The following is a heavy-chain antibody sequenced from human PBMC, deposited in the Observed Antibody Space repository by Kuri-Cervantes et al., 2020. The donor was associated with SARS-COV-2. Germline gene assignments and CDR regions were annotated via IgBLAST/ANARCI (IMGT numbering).Heavy chain of an antibody. J-gene: IGHJ4*02. CDR3: AKDCGGDCYLDY. D-gene: IGHD2-21*02. CDR1: GFTFSSYG. V-gene: IGHV3-30*18. CDR2: ISYDGSNK. Sequence: GGSLRLSCAASGFTFSSYGMHWVRQVPGKGLEWVAVISYDGSNKYYADSVKGRFTISRDNSKNTLYLQMNSLRAEDTAVYYCAKDCGGDCYLDYWGQGTLVTVSS.